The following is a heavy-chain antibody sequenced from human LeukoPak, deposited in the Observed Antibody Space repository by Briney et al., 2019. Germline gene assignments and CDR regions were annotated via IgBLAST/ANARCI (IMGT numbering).Heavy chain of an antibody. Sequence: ASVKVSCKDSGYTFTIYVISWVRQAPEQGAERMGWISAYNGNTNYAQKLQGRVTMTTDTSTSTAYMELRSLRSDDTAVYYCARDWPRFWSGYYPFDYWGQGTLVTVSS. CDR2: ISAYNGNT. CDR1: GYTFTIYV. J-gene: IGHJ4*02. D-gene: IGHD3-3*01. V-gene: IGHV1-18*01. CDR3: ARDWPRFWSGYYPFDY.